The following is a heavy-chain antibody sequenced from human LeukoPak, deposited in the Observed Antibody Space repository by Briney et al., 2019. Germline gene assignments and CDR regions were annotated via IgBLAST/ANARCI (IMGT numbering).Heavy chain of an antibody. J-gene: IGHJ4*02. CDR2: IYYSGST. CDR3: ARGSGKFDY. V-gene: IGHV4-59*01. Sequence: PSETLSLTCSVSGGSISSFHWSWIRQPPGKGLEWIGCIYYSGSTNYNASLKSRVTVSVDTSRNQISLKLSFVTAADTAMYYGARGSGKFDYWGQGTLVTVSS. D-gene: IGHD3-10*01. CDR1: GGSISSFH.